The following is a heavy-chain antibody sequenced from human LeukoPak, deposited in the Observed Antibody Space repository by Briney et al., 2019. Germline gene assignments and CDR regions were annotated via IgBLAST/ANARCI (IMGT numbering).Heavy chain of an antibody. Sequence: GGSLRLSCAASGFTFSDYYMSWIRQAPGKGLEWVSYISSSGSTIYYADSVKGRFTIARDNAKNSLYLQMNSLRAEDTAVYYCARDLRYYDSSGYNPWFDPWGQGTLVTVSS. J-gene: IGHJ5*02. CDR1: GFTFSDYY. CDR2: ISSSGSTI. V-gene: IGHV3-11*01. CDR3: ARDLRYYDSSGYNPWFDP. D-gene: IGHD3-22*01.